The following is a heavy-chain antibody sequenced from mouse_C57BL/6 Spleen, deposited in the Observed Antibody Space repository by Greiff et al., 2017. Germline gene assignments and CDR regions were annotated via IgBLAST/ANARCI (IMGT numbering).Heavy chain of an antibody. Sequence: VQLQQSGPELVKPGASVKISCKASGYSFTGYYMNWVKQSPEKSLEWIGEINPSTGGTTYNQKFKAKATLTVDKSSSTAYMQLKSLTSEDSAVYYCARRWDGYWGPGTTLTVSS. D-gene: IGHD4-1*01. CDR3: ARRWDGY. V-gene: IGHV1-42*01. CDR2: INPSTGGT. CDR1: GYSFTGYY. J-gene: IGHJ2*01.